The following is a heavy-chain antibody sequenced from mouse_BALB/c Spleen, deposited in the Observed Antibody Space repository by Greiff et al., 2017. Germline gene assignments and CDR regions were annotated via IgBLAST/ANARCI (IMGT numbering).Heavy chain of an antibody. Sequence: QVQLKESGPGLVQPSQSLSITCTVSGFSLTSYGVHWVRQSPGKGLEWLGVIWSGGSTDYNAAFISRLSISKDNSKSQVFFQMNSLQANDTAIYYCATLTTVVADWYFDVWGAGTTVTVAS. V-gene: IGHV2-2*02. CDR2: IWSGGST. CDR3: ATLTTVVADWYFDV. CDR1: GFSLTSYG. D-gene: IGHD1-1*01. J-gene: IGHJ1*01.